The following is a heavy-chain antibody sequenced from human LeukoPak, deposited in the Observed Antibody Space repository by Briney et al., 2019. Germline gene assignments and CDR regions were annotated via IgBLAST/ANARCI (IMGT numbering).Heavy chain of an antibody. Sequence: ASVKVSCKASGYTLTSYGISWVRQAPGQGHEWMGCISAYNGNTNNAQKLQGRVTMTTDTSTRTAYMKLRRLRSDDTAVYYCARALLAATYGSGSYYADYWGQGTLVTVSS. CDR3: ARALLAATYGSGSYYADY. J-gene: IGHJ4*02. V-gene: IGHV1-18*01. D-gene: IGHD3-10*01. CDR2: ISAYNGNT. CDR1: GYTLTSYG.